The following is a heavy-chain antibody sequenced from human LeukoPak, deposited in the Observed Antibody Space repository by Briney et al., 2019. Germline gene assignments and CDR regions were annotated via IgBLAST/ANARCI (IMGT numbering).Heavy chain of an antibody. CDR1: GYTFTSYA. Sequence: ASVKVSCKASGYTFTSYAMHWVRQAPGQRLEWTGWINAGNGNTKYSQKFQGRVTITRDTSASTAYMELSSLRSEDTAVYYCARLSPWMVVEERGYNYFDYWGQGTLVTVSS. V-gene: IGHV1-3*01. CDR3: ARLSPWMVVEERGYNYFDY. D-gene: IGHD2-21*01. CDR2: INAGNGNT. J-gene: IGHJ4*02.